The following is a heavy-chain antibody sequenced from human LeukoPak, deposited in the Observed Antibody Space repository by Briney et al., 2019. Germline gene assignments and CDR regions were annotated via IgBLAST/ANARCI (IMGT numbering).Heavy chain of an antibody. CDR1: GFTFSSYE. D-gene: IGHD6-19*01. V-gene: IGHV3-48*03. CDR3: ARGPIAVAGPKGNWFDP. Sequence: GRSLRLSCAASGFTFSSYEMNWVRQAPGKGLEWVSYISSSGSNIYYADSVKGRFTISRDNAKNSLYLQMNSLRAEDTAVYYCARGPIAVAGPKGNWFDPWGQGTLVTVSS. CDR2: ISSSGSNI. J-gene: IGHJ5*02.